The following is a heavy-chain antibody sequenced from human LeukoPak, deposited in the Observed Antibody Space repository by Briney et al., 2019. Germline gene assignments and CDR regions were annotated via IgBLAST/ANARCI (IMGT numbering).Heavy chain of an antibody. CDR1: GYTFTSYG. CDR2: ISAYNGNT. V-gene: IGHV1-18*01. D-gene: IGHD6-19*01. Sequence: ASVKVSCKASGYTFTSYGISWVRQAPGQGLEWMGWISAYNGNTNYAQKFQGRVTITADKSTSTAYMELSSLRSEDTAVYYCASRDRSIAVAGDLFDYWGQGTLVTVSS. CDR3: ASRDRSIAVAGDLFDY. J-gene: IGHJ4*02.